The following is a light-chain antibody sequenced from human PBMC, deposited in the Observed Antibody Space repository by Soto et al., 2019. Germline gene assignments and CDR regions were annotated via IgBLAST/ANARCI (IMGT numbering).Light chain of an antibody. Sequence: QSVLTQPPSVSGAPGQRVTISCTGSSSNIGAGYDVHWYQQLPGTAPKLLIYGNTNRPSGVPHRRSGSRSGATASLAITGRRPADEAAYYCQPYDTPLSRYVFATGTKLTVL. CDR3: QPYDTPLSRYV. CDR2: GNT. CDR1: SSNIGAGYD. J-gene: IGLJ1*01. V-gene: IGLV1-40*01.